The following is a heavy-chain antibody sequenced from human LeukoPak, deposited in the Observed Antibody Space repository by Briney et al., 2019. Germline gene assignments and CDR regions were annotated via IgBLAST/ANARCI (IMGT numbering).Heavy chain of an antibody. J-gene: IGHJ4*02. Sequence: ASVKVSCKASGYTFTSYDITWVRQAPGQGLEWMGWISGYNGKTKYAQKLQDRVTMTTDTSTTTAYMELRSLRSDDTAVYYCARDLFTVTTSFDYWGQGTLVTASS. V-gene: IGHV1-18*01. CDR1: GYTFTSYD. CDR3: ARDLFTVTTSFDY. D-gene: IGHD4-17*01. CDR2: ISGYNGKT.